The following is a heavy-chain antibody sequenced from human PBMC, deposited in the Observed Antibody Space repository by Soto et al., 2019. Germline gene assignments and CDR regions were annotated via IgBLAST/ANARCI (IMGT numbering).Heavy chain of an antibody. CDR3: AKATQANSRGGCYGLQQ. J-gene: IGHJ1*01. V-gene: IGHV3-23*01. CDR1: GFSFSSYA. CDR2: ISGSGDST. D-gene: IGHD2-21*02. Sequence: EVQLLESGGGLVQPGGSLRLSCAGSGFSFSSYAMSWVRQAPGKGLEWVSTVSGISGSGDSTYYADSVKGRFTICRDNSKNTLYLQMNSLRAEDTATYFCAKATQANSRGGCYGLQQWRQGTLVTVSS.